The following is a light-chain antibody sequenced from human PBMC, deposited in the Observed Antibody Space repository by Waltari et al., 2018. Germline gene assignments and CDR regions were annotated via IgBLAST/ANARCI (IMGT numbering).Light chain of an antibody. CDR1: QSVLYSSNNKNY. Sequence: DIVMTQSPDSLAVSLGERATINCKSSQSVLYSSNNKNYLAWYQQKPGQPPKLLIYWASTRESGVPDRFSGSGYGTDFTLTISSLQAEDVAVYYCQQYYSSPLTFGQGTKLEI. J-gene: IGKJ2*01. CDR2: WAS. CDR3: QQYYSSPLT. V-gene: IGKV4-1*01.